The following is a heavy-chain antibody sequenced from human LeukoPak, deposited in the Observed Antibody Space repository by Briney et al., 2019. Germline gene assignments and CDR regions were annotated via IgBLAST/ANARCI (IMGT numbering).Heavy chain of an antibody. D-gene: IGHD1-1*01. CDR2: ISSSSSYI. CDR1: GFTFSSYA. Sequence: GGSLRLSCAASGFTFSSYAMSWVRQAPGKGLEWVSSISSSSSYIDYADSVKGRFTVSRDNAKNSLYLQMNSLRAEDTAVYYCARRDWNDRAFNCWGQGTLVTVSS. J-gene: IGHJ4*02. V-gene: IGHV3-21*01. CDR3: ARRDWNDRAFNC.